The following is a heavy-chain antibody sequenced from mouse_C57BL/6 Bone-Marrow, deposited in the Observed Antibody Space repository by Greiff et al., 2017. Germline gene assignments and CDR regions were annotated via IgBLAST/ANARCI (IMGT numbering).Heavy chain of an antibody. J-gene: IGHJ2*01. CDR2: INPSSGYT. V-gene: IGHV1-4*01. Sequence: QVQLKQSGAELARPGASVKMSCKASGYTFTSYTMHWVQQRPGQGLEWIGYINPSSGYTKYNQKFKDKATLTADKSSSTAYMQLSSLTSEDAAVYYCARRWYYFDYWGQGTTLTVSS. CDR1: GYTFTSYT. CDR3: ARRWYYFDY.